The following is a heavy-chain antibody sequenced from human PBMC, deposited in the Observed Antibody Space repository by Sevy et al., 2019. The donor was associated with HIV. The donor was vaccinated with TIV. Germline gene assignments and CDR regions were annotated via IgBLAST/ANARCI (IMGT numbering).Heavy chain of an antibody. CDR3: TKAGSSRYYAFDI. Sequence: GGSLRLSCAASGFTFSSYAMSWVRQAPGKGLEWVSAISGSGGSTYYADSVKGRFTISRDNSKNTLYLQMNSLRAEDTAVYYCTKAGSSRYYAFDIRGQGTMVTVSS. CDR2: ISGSGGST. J-gene: IGHJ3*02. CDR1: GFTFSSYA. V-gene: IGHV3-23*01. D-gene: IGHD6-13*01.